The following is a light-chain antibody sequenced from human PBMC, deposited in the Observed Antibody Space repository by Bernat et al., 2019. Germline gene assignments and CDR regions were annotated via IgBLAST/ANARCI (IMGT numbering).Light chain of an antibody. Sequence: DIQMTQSPSSLSTSVRDRVIITCRASQSINGFLSWDQQKPVKAHKLLIYGTSSLQTGVPSRFSGSGSGTDFTLTISSLQPEDFASYYCQQSYSSSWTFGQGTKVEIK. CDR2: GTS. CDR3: QQSYSSSWT. CDR1: QSINGF. J-gene: IGKJ1*01. V-gene: IGKV1-39*01.